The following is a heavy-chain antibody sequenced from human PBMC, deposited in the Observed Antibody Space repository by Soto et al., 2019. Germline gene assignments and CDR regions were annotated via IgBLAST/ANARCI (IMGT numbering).Heavy chain of an antibody. Sequence: SGPTLVNPTETLTLTCTVSGFSLSNARMGVSWIRQPPGKALEWLAHIFSNDEKSYSTSLKSRLTISKDTSKSQVVLTMTNMDPVDTATYYCARILWGITMVRGVSSWFDPWGQGTLVTVAS. CDR2: IFSNDEK. CDR3: ARILWGITMVRGVSSWFDP. CDR1: GFSLSNARMG. D-gene: IGHD3-10*01. V-gene: IGHV2-26*01. J-gene: IGHJ5*02.